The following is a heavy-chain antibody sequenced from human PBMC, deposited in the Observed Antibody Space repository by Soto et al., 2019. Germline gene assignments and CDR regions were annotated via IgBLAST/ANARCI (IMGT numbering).Heavy chain of an antibody. CDR1: GFTFSSYA. D-gene: IGHD6-13*01. CDR3: ATMPGIAAAGTWFDP. J-gene: IGHJ5*02. CDR2: ISGSGGST. Sequence: EVQLLESGGGLVQPGGSLRLSCAASGFTFSSYAMSWVRQAPGKGLEWVSAISGSGGSTYYADSVKGRFTISRDNSKNTLYLQMTSLRAEYTAVYYCATMPGIAAAGTWFDPWGQGTLVTVSS. V-gene: IGHV3-23*01.